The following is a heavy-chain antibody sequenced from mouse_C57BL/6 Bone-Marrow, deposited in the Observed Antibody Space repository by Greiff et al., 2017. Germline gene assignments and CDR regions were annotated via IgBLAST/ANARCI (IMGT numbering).Heavy chain of an antibody. CDR2: IDPENGDT. CDR3: TTYDYAWFAY. V-gene: IGHV14-4*01. Sequence: VQLQQSGAELVRPGASVKLSCTASGFNIKDAYMHWVKQRPEQGLEWIGWIDPENGDTEYASKFQGKATITADTSSHTAYLQLSSLTSEDTAVYYCTTYDYAWFAYWGQGTLVTVSA. J-gene: IGHJ3*01. CDR1: GFNIKDAY. D-gene: IGHD2-4*01.